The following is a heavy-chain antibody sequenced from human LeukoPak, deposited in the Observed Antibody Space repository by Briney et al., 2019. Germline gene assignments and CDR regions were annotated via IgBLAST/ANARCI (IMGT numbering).Heavy chain of an antibody. Sequence: GGSLRLSCAASGFIFSGNYMSWVRQAPGKGLEWVSLISDSGDTTYYADSVKGRFTISRDNSKNTLSLQMNSLRAEDTAVYYCARAGATVSTIWFDPWGQGTLVTVSS. CDR3: ARAGATVSTIWFDP. CDR1: GFIFSGNY. J-gene: IGHJ5*02. V-gene: IGHV3-23*01. CDR2: ISDSGDTT. D-gene: IGHD6-25*01.